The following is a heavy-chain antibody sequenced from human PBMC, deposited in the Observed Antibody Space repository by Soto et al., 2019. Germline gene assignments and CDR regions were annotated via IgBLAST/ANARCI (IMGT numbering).Heavy chain of an antibody. Sequence: GGSLRLSCAASGFTFSSFGMNWVRQAPGTGLEWVALIWYDGSNKYYVDSVKGRFTVSRDNPKNTVYLQMNSLRAEDTAVYYCARDDIAVRPGWFDPWGQGTLVTVSS. D-gene: IGHD6-6*01. J-gene: IGHJ5*02. CDR1: GFTFSSFG. V-gene: IGHV3-33*01. CDR2: IWYDGSNK. CDR3: ARDDIAVRPGWFDP.